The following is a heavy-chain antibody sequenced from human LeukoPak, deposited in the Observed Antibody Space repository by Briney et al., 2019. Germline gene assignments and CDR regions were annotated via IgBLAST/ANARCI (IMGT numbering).Heavy chain of an antibody. D-gene: IGHD3-3*01. J-gene: IGHJ5*02. CDR2: IYYSGST. CDR1: GGSISSGGYY. V-gene: IGHV4-31*03. CDR3: ARTYYDFWSGYYDWFDP. Sequence: PSETLSLTCTVSGGSISSGGYYWSWIRQHPGKGLEWIGYIYYSGSTYYNPSLKSRVTISVGTSKNQFSLKLSSVTAADTAVYYCARTYYDFWSGYYDWFDPWGQGTLVTVSS.